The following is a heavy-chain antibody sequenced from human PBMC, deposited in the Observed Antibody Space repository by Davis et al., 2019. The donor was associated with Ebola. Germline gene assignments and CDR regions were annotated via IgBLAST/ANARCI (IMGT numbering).Heavy chain of an antibody. CDR2: ISGSGGST. CDR3: AKSAAPFDY. J-gene: IGHJ4*02. D-gene: IGHD6-25*01. CDR1: GFTLSSHA. V-gene: IGHV3-23*01. Sequence: PGGSLRPSCAASGFTLSSHAMSWVRQAPGKGLDWVSAISGSGGSTYYADSVKGRFTISRDNSKNTLYLQMNSLRAEDTAVYYCAKSAAPFDYWGQGTLVTVSS.